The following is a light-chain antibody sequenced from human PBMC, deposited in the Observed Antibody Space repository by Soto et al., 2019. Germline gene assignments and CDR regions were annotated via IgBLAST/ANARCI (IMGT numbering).Light chain of an antibody. CDR2: GSD. Sequence: QSVLTQPPSASGTPGQRVTISCSGSTSNIGGNSVNWYQQLPGTAPKLLLYGSDQRPSGVPDRFSGSKSGTSASLAITGLQPEDEADYYCAAWDDSLNGWVFGGGTQLTVL. V-gene: IGLV1-44*01. J-gene: IGLJ3*02. CDR1: TSNIGGNS. CDR3: AAWDDSLNGWV.